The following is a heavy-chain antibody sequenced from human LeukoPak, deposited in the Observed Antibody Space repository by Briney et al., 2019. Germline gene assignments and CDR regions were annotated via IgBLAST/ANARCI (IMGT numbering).Heavy chain of an antibody. D-gene: IGHD2-2*01. V-gene: IGHV1-3*04. CDR1: GYTFTTYA. CDR3: ARVSIVITAAAIFDY. Sequence: ASVKVSCKASGYTFTTYAMHWVRQAPGQRLEWMGWINTDNGNTKYSQKFQGRVTITRDTSASTAYMELSSLRSEDTAVYYCARVSIVITAAAIFDYWGQGTLVTVSS. J-gene: IGHJ4*02. CDR2: INTDNGNT.